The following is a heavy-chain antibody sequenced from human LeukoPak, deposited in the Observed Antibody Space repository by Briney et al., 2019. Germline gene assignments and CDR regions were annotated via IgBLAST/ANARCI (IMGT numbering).Heavy chain of an antibody. CDR3: ARDRLPSSYRGLDP. V-gene: IGHV3-7*03. CDR1: GFTFSNYY. J-gene: IGHJ5*02. Sequence: GGSLRLSCAASGFTFSNYYMSWVRQAPGKGLEWVANMNQDGSQRNYVDSVKGRFTISRDNAKNSLYLQMNSLRVEDTAVYFCARDRLPSSYRGLDPWGQGTTVTVSS. CDR2: MNQDGSQR. D-gene: IGHD6-13*01.